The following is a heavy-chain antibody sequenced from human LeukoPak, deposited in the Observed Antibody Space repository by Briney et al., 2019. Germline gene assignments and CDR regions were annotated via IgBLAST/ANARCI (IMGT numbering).Heavy chain of an antibody. CDR1: GGSLSGYY. Sequence: PSETLSLTCAVYGGSLSGYYWSWIRQPPGKGLEWIGEINHSGSTNHNSSLKSRASISVDTSRTQFSLKLSSMTAADTAVYYCAGGHYPLEYWGQGTLVTVSS. J-gene: IGHJ4*02. CDR2: INHSGST. CDR3: AGGHYPLEY. D-gene: IGHD1-26*01. V-gene: IGHV4-34*04.